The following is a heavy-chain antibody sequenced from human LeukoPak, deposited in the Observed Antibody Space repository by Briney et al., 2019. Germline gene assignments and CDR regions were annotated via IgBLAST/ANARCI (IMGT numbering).Heavy chain of an antibody. V-gene: IGHV3-7*01. D-gene: IGHD3-22*01. J-gene: IGHJ3*01. Sequence: PGGPLRLSCAASGFTFSRYWMSWVRQAPGKGLECVANIKEDGSEKYYVDSVKGRFTISRDDAKNSLYLQMNSLRAEDTAVYYCARDWLAGNPYHAFDLWGKGTMVTVSS. CDR2: IKEDGSEK. CDR3: ARDWLAGNPYHAFDL. CDR1: GFTFSRYW.